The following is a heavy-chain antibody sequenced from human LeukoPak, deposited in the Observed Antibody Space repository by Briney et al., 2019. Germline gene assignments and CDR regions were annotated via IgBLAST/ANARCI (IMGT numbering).Heavy chain of an antibody. J-gene: IGHJ6*03. D-gene: IGHD1-26*01. CDR3: AKGYGWEASYYYYYMDV. V-gene: IGHV3-23*01. CDR2: ISGSGGST. CDR1: GFTFSSYA. Sequence: SGGSLRLSCAASGFTFSSYAMSWVRQAPGKGLEWVSAISGSGGSTYYADSVKGRFTISRDNSENTLNLQMNSLRAEDTAVYYCAKGYGWEASYYYYYMDVWGKGTTVTISS.